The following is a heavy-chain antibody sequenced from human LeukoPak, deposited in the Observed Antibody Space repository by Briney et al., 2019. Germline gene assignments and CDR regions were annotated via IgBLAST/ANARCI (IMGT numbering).Heavy chain of an antibody. CDR1: GFIFSTYW. CDR2: IKQDGGQI. J-gene: IGHJ4*02. Sequence: SGGSLRLSCAASGFIFSTYWMTWVRQAPGKGLEWVANIKQDGGQIYYVDSVKGRFTISRDNARKELYLQMNSLRAEDTAVYYCAKALSYPDDGTTFDYDYWGQGTLVTVSS. V-gene: IGHV3-7*01. D-gene: IGHD3-16*02. CDR3: AKALSYPDDGTTFDYDY.